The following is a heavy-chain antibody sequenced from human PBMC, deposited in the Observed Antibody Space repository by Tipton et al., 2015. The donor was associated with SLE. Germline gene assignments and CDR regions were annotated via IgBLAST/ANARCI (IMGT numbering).Heavy chain of an antibody. CDR3: AKDRTMVVDGFDI. Sequence: QLVQSGGGVVQPGRSLRLSCAASGFTFSNYGMHWVRQAPGKGLEWVAVIWYDGSNKYYADSVKGRFTISRDNSKNTLYLQMNSLRAEDTAVYYCAKDRTMVVDGFDIWGQGTVVTVSS. V-gene: IGHV3-30*18. D-gene: IGHD4/OR15-4a*01. CDR2: IWYDGSNK. CDR1: GFTFSNYG. J-gene: IGHJ3*02.